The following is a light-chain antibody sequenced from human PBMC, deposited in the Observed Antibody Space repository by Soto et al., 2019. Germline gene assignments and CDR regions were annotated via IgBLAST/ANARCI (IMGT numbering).Light chain of an antibody. V-gene: IGKV4-1*01. CDR2: WAS. CDR3: QQCYGTPIT. Sequence: DVVMTQSPDSLAVSLGERATINCKSSRSVLYRSTNKNYLAWYQQKPGQPPKLLISWASTRESGVPDRFSGSGSGTDFTLTISSLQAEDVAVYYCQQCYGTPITSGQGTRLEI. J-gene: IGKJ5*01. CDR1: RSVLYRSTNKNY.